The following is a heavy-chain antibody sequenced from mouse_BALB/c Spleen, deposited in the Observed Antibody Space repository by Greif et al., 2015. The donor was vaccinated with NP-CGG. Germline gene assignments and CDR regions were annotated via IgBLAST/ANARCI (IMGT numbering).Heavy chain of an antibody. CDR3: ARSIGPRFAY. J-gene: IGHJ3*01. Sequence: QVHVKQSGAELVRPGTSVKISCKASGYTFTNYWLGWVKQRPGHGLEWIGDIYPGGGYTNYNEKFKGKATLTADTSSSTAYMQLSSLTSEDSAVYFCARSIGPRFAYWGQGTLVTVSA. D-gene: IGHD3-1*01. V-gene: IGHV1-63*02. CDR1: GYTFTNYW. CDR2: IYPGGGYT.